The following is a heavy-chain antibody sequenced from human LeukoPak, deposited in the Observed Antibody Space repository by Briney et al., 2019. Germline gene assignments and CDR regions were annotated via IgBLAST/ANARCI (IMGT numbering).Heavy chain of an antibody. D-gene: IGHD5-18*01. V-gene: IGHV3-13*01. Sequence: GGSLRLSCTASGFTLGSHDMHWVRQIPGQGLEWVAAVSSGFHAFFADSVQGRFTVSREDARNSLYLQMNSLRAGDTAVYYCVREARGYHYTYFDYWGQGTLVTVS. CDR1: GFTLGSHD. CDR2: VSSGFHA. CDR3: VREARGYHYTYFDY. J-gene: IGHJ4*02.